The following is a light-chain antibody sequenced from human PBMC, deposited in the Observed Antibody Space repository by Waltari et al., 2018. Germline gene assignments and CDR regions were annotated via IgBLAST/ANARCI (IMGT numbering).Light chain of an antibody. CDR2: KNN. CDR1: RSNIGRNY. CDR3: AAWDDSRSVV. Sequence: QSVLTQPPSASGTPGQRVTISCSGSRSNIGRNYVYWYQQLPGTTPKLLIYKNNQRPSGVPDRFSGSKSGTSASLAISGLRSDDEADYYCAAWDDSRSVVFGGGTKLAVL. V-gene: IGLV1-47*01. J-gene: IGLJ2*01.